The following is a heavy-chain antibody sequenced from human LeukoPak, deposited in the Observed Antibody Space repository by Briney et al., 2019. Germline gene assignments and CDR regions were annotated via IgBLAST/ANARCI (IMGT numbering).Heavy chain of an antibody. D-gene: IGHD2-15*01. CDR1: GGSISSGGYY. CDR2: IYYSGST. Sequence: SQTLSLTCTVSGGSISSGGYYWSWIRQHPGKGLEWIGYIYYSGSTYYNPSLKSQVTISVDTSKNQFSLKLSSVTAADTAVYYCARVLLGYCSGGSCYSPYFDYWGQGTLVTVSS. V-gene: IGHV4-31*01. J-gene: IGHJ4*02. CDR3: ARVLLGYCSGGSCYSPYFDY.